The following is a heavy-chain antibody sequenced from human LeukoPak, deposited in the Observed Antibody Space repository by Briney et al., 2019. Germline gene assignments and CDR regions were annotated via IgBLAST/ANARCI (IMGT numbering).Heavy chain of an antibody. D-gene: IGHD2/OR15-2a*01. CDR2: IKLDGSEK. J-gene: IGHJ4*02. CDR1: GFTISAYW. CDR3: ARGGRNLDY. V-gene: IGHV3-7*01. Sequence: GGSLRLSCAASGFTISAYWMSWVRQAPGKGLEWVANIKLDGSEKYYVDSVKGRFTISRDNAKNSLYLQMNSLRAEDTAVYYCARGGRNLDYWGQGTLVTVSS.